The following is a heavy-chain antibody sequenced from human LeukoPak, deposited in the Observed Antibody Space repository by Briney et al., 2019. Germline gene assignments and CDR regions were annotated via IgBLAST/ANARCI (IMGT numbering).Heavy chain of an antibody. V-gene: IGHV1-69*13. J-gene: IGHJ6*03. CDR2: IIPIFGTA. CDR3: AKAHSSSWYGLSYYYYYMDV. D-gene: IGHD6-13*01. CDR1: GGTFSSYA. Sequence: SVKVSCKASGGTFSSYAISWVRQAPGQGLEWMGGIIPIFGTANYAQKFQGRVTITADESTSTAYMELSSLRAEDTAVYYCAKAHSSSWYGLSYYYYYMDVWGKGTTVTVSS.